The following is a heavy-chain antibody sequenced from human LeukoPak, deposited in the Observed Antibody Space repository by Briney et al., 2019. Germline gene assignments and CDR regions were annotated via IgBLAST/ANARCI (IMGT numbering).Heavy chain of an antibody. V-gene: IGHV3-21*01. CDR1: GFTFSSYS. CDR2: ISSSSYI. J-gene: IGHJ4*02. Sequence: GGSLRLSCAASGFTFSSYSMNCVRQAPGKGLEWVSSISSSSYIYYADSVKGRFTISRDNAKNSLYLQMNSLRAEDTAVYYCAREVFGLKDYWGQGTLVTVSS. D-gene: IGHD3-3*01. CDR3: AREVFGLKDY.